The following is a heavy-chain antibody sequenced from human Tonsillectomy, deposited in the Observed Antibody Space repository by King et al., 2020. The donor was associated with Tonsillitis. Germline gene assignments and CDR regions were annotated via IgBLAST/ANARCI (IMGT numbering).Heavy chain of an antibody. D-gene: IGHD3-22*01. CDR2: IRYDGTNK. V-gene: IGHV3-30*02. J-gene: IGHJ4*02. CDR3: AKDQGAYYDSTGYGYFDY. Sequence: VQLVESGGGVVQPGGSLRLSCVASRFTFSNYDIHWVRQAPGKGLEWVAFIRYDGTNKYYADSVKGRFTISRDNSKNTLYLQMNSLRAEDTAVYYCAKDQGAYYDSTGYGYFDYWGQGTLVTVSS. CDR1: RFTFSNYD.